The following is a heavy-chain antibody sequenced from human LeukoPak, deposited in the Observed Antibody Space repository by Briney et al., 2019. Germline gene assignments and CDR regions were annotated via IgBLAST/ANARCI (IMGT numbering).Heavy chain of an antibody. V-gene: IGHV3-66*01. D-gene: IGHD4-23*01. CDR1: GFTVSSNY. Sequence: AGGSLRLSCAASGFTVSSNYMSWVRQAPGKGLEWVSVIYSGGSTYYADSVKGRFTISRDNSKNTLYLQMNSLRAEDTAVYYCARAYSTVVTPMGYWGQGTLVTVSS. J-gene: IGHJ4*02. CDR3: ARAYSTVVTPMGY. CDR2: IYSGGST.